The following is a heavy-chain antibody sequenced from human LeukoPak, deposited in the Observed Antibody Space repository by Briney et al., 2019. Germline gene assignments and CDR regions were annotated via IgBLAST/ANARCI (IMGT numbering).Heavy chain of an antibody. CDR2: ISWNSGSI. Sequence: GGSLRLSCAASGLIFSNYGMSWVRQAPGKGLEWVSGISWNSGSIGYADSVKGRFTISRDNAKNSLYLQMNSLRAEDTALYYCARQPDYGDYGFDYWGQGTLVTVSS. D-gene: IGHD4-17*01. V-gene: IGHV3-9*01. CDR1: GLIFSNYG. CDR3: ARQPDYGDYGFDY. J-gene: IGHJ4*02.